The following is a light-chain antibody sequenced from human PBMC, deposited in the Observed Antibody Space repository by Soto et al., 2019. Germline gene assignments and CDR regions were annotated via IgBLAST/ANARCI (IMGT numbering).Light chain of an antibody. CDR3: QQYDSYPRT. CDR1: QSISGW. J-gene: IGKJ4*01. Sequence: DIQMTQFPSTLSASVGDRVTFTCRASQSISGWLAWYQQKPGKAPKLLIYKASTLETGVPSRFSGNGFGTEFTLSINSLQPDDFATYYCQQYDSYPRTFGGGTKV. V-gene: IGKV1-5*03. CDR2: KAS.